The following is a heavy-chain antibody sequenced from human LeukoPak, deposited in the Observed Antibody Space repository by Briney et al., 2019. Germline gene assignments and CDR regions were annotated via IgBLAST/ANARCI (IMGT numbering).Heavy chain of an antibody. V-gene: IGHV3-7*01. Sequence: GGSLRLSCAASGFTFSGYWMTWVRQAPGKGLEWVANIKQDGSEKYYVDSVKGRFTISRDNPKNSLYLHMNSLGAEDTAVYYCARALVRIPLLVGGYYFDYWGQGTLVTVSS. CDR1: GFTFSGYW. J-gene: IGHJ4*02. CDR2: IKQDGSEK. CDR3: ARALVRIPLLVGGYYFDY. D-gene: IGHD3-16*01.